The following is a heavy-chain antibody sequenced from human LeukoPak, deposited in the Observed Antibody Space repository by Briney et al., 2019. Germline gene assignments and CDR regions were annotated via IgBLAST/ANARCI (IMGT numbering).Heavy chain of an antibody. J-gene: IGHJ4*02. D-gene: IGHD3-22*01. CDR2: ISGSGGST. V-gene: IGHV3-23*01. CDR1: GFTFSSYA. Sequence: PGGSLRLSCAASGFTFSSYAMSWVRQAPGKGVEWVSAISGSGGSTYYADSVKGRFTISRDNSKNTLYLQMNSLRAEDTAVYYCAKWDYYDSSGEDYFDYWGQGTLVTVSS. CDR3: AKWDYYDSSGEDYFDY.